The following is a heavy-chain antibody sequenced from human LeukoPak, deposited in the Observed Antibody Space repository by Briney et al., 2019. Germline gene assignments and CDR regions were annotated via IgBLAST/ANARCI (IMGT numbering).Heavy chain of an antibody. J-gene: IGHJ5*02. CDR2: IYSSGSA. CDR3: ASASIAARANWFDP. D-gene: IGHD6-6*01. V-gene: IGHV4-59*08. Sequence: SETLSLTCTVSGGSIISYYCNWIRQPPGKGLERIGYIYSSGSANYSPSLKSRVTISVDTSKNQFSLKLSSVTAADTAVYYCASASIAARANWFDPWGQGTLVTVSS. CDR1: GGSIISYY.